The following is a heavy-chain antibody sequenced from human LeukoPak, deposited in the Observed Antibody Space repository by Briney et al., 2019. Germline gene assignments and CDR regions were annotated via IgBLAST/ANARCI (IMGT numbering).Heavy chain of an antibody. J-gene: IGHJ2*01. D-gene: IGHD5-12*01. V-gene: IGHV5-51*01. CDR2: IYPGNSDT. CDR1: GYSFTSYW. CDR3: ARTPGSSDYRGYQYWYFDL. Sequence: GESLKISCKGSGYSFTSYWVAWVRQMPGKGLEWMGIIYPGNSDTRYSPSFQGQVTISADKSITTAHLQWSSLTASDTAIYYCARTPGSSDYRGYQYWYFDLWGRGTLVTVSS.